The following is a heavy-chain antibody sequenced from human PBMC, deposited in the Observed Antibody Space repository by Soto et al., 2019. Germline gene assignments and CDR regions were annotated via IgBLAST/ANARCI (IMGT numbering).Heavy chain of an antibody. CDR2: ISYDGSNK. Sequence: QVQLVESGGGVVQPGRSLRLSCAASGFTFSSYGMHWVRQAPGKGLEWVAVISYDGSNKYYADSVKGRFTISRDNSKNTLDLQMNSMGAGDTAVYYCAKGLNGRGYGYGFLAYWGQGTLVTVSS. D-gene: IGHD5-18*01. V-gene: IGHV3-30*18. CDR1: GFTFSSYG. J-gene: IGHJ4*02. CDR3: AKGLNGRGYGYGFLAY.